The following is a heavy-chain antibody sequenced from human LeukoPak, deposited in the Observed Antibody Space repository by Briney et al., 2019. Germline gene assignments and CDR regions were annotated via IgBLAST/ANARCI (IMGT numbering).Heavy chain of an antibody. D-gene: IGHD6-13*01. Sequence: PSETLSLTCTVSGGSLSSYYWSWIRQPAGKGLEWIGRIYTSGSINYNPSLKSRVTMSVDTSKNQFSLKLSSVTAADTAMYYCARVAAAGGFDYWGQGTLVTVSS. CDR3: ARVAAAGGFDY. CDR1: GGSLSSYY. J-gene: IGHJ4*02. CDR2: IYTSGSI. V-gene: IGHV4-4*07.